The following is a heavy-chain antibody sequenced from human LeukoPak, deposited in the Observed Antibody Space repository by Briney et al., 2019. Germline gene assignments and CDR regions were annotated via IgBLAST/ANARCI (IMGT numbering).Heavy chain of an antibody. CDR2: IYYSGST. CDR1: GGSISSSSYY. D-gene: IGHD3-3*01. J-gene: IGHJ6*03. V-gene: IGHV4-61*01. Sequence: SETLSLTCTVSGGSISSSSYYWSWIRQPPGKGLEWIGYIYYSGSTNYNPSLKSRVTISVDTSKNQFSLNLNSVTAADTAVYYCARAGRSRDYDFWRGYYGYMDLWGKGTTVTVSS. CDR3: ARAGRSRDYDFWRGYYGYMDL.